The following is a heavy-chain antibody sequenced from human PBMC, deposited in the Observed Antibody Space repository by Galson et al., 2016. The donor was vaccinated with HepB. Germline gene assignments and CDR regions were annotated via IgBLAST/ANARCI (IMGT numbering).Heavy chain of an antibody. J-gene: IGHJ6*02. CDR1: GFTFSGSA. CDR2: IRSKPNSYAT. Sequence: SLRLSCAASGFTFSGSAMYWVRQASGKGLEWVGRIRSKPNSYATAYGASVNGRFTISRDDSKNTAYLQMNSLKTEETAVYYCPSTIVTALYHYYYGIDVWGQGTTVTVSS. CDR3: PSTIVTALYHYYYGIDV. V-gene: IGHV3-73*01. D-gene: IGHD4-11*01.